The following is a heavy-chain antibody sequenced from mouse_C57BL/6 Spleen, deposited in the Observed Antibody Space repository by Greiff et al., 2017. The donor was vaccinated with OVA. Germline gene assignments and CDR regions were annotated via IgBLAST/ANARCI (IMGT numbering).Heavy chain of an antibody. CDR1: GYTFTSYW. D-gene: IGHD1-1*01. CDR2: IDPSDSET. J-gene: IGHJ3*01. CDR3: ARRDYYGSSDGWFAY. Sequence: QVQLQQPGAELVRPGSSVKLSCKASGYTFTSYWMHWVKQRPIQGLEWIGNIDPSDSETNYNQKFKDKATLTVDKSSSTAYMQLSSLTSADYAVYYCARRDYYGSSDGWFAYWGQGTLVTVSA. V-gene: IGHV1-52*01.